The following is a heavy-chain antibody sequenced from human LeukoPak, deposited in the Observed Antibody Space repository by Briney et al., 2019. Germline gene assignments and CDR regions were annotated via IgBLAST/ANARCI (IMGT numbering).Heavy chain of an antibody. V-gene: IGHV4-61*01. CDR1: GGSVSSGSYY. CDR3: ARGIPKSWSVVPAYFDY. J-gene: IGHJ4*02. CDR2: IYYSGST. Sequence: SETLSLTCTVSGGSVSSGSYYWSWIRQPPGKGLEWIGYIYYSGSTNYNPSLKSRVTISVDTSKNQFSLKLSSVTAADTAVYYCARGIPKSWSVVPAYFDYWGQGTLVTVSS. D-gene: IGHD2-2*01.